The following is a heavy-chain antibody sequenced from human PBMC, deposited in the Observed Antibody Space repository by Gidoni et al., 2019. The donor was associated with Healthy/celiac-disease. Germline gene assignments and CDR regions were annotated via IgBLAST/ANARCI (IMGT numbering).Heavy chain of an antibody. Sequence: QVQLQESGPGLVKPSQSMSLTCTVSGGSISSGGYYWSWIRQHPGKGLEWIGYIYYSGSTYYNPSLKSRVTISVDTSKNQFSLKLSSVTAADTAVYYCARARIQLWLPDYGGQGTLVTVSS. J-gene: IGHJ4*02. CDR3: ARARIQLWLPDY. D-gene: IGHD5-18*01. V-gene: IGHV4-31*03. CDR1: GGSISSGGYY. CDR2: IYYSGST.